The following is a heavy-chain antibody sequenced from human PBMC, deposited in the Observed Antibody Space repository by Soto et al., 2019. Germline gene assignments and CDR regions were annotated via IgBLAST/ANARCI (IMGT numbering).Heavy chain of an antibody. CDR2: MYHSGTF. CDR3: ARDGQYDSGGYYSPFDH. V-gene: IGHV4-30-2*01. CDR1: GGSLGGVGYS. D-gene: IGHD3-22*01. Sequence: LSLTCAVSGGSLGGVGYSWSWIRQPPGGGLEWIGYMYHSGTFLKSPSLKTRLTMSLDMSKNQFSLTLNSMTAADTAVYYCARDGQYDSGGYYSPFDHWGQGTLVTVSS. J-gene: IGHJ4*02.